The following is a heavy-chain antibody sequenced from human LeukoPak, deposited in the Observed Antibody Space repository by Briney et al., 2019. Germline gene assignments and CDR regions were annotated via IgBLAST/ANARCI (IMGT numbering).Heavy chain of an antibody. CDR3: AKDARRDKGYHYYYYYMDV. J-gene: IGHJ6*03. V-gene: IGHV3-43*02. CDR1: GFTFDDYA. D-gene: IGHD3-16*02. Sequence: GGSLSLSCVDSGFTFDDYAMHWVRQAPGKGLEWVSLISGDGGSTYYADSVKGRFTISRDNSKNSLYLQMNSLRTEDTALYYCAKDARRDKGYHYYYYYMDVWGKGTTVTVSS. CDR2: ISGDGGST.